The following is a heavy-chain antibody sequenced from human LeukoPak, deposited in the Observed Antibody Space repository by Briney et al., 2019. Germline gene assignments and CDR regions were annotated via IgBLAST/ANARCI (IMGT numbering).Heavy chain of an antibody. J-gene: IGHJ4*02. Sequence: SETLSLTCAVYGVSFSGYYWSWIRQPPGKGLEWIGEINHSGSTNYNPSLKSRVTISVDTSKNQFSLKLSSVTAADTAVYYCARMTTVVRWGQGTLVTVSS. V-gene: IGHV4-34*01. CDR2: INHSGST. D-gene: IGHD4-23*01. CDR1: GVSFSGYY. CDR3: ARMTTVVR.